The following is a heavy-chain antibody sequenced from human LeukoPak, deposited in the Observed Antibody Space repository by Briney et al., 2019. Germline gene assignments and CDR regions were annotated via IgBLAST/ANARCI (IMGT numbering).Heavy chain of an antibody. V-gene: IGHV3-21*04. D-gene: IGHD6-13*01. CDR3: AKLDQQQLAPYYFDY. CDR2: ISSSSSYI. J-gene: IGHJ4*02. CDR1: GFTFSSYS. Sequence: GGSLRLSCAASGFTFSSYSMNWVRQAPGKGLEWVSSISSSSSYIHYADSVKGRFTISRDNSKNTLYLQMNSLRAEDTAVYYCAKLDQQQLAPYYFDYWGQGTLVTVSS.